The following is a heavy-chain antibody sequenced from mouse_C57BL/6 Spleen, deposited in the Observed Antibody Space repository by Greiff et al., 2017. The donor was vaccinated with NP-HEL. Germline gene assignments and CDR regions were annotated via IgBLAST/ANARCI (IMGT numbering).Heavy chain of an antibody. CDR1: GYTFTSYW. D-gene: IGHD1-1*01. Sequence: QVQLQQSGAELAKPGASVKLSCKASGYTFTSYWMHWVKQRPGQGLEWIGYINPSSGYTKYNQKFKDKATLTADKSSSTAYMQLSSLTYEDSAVYYCARSPFTTVVAPYYFDYWGQGTTLTVSS. V-gene: IGHV1-7*01. CDR2: INPSSGYT. J-gene: IGHJ2*01. CDR3: ARSPFTTVVAPYYFDY.